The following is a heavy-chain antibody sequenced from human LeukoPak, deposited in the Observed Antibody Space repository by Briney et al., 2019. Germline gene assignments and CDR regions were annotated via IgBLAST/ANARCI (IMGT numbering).Heavy chain of an antibody. D-gene: IGHD6-19*01. CDR3: MRRDTGWNYSDY. Sequence: SETLSLTCAVSGGSIYSHYWGWIRQPPGKGLEWIGDIYYKGNTNYNPPLKSRATISLDTSKNHLSLTLTSVVAADTAIYYCMRRDTGWNYSDYWGQGILVTVSS. CDR2: IYYKGNT. V-gene: IGHV4-59*08. CDR1: GGSIYSHY. J-gene: IGHJ4*02.